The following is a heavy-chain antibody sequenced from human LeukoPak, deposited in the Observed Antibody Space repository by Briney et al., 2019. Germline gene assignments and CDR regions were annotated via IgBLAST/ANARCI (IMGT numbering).Heavy chain of an antibody. J-gene: IGHJ4*02. Sequence: GGSLRLSCAVSGVTFSTDWMHWVRQAPGKRLVWISRINGDGTSTNYADSVKGRFTISRDNAKNTLYLEMKSLRAEDTAVYFCARSTYPKLDSWGQGTLVTVSS. CDR1: GVTFSTDW. D-gene: IGHD3-16*01. CDR3: ARSTYPKLDS. CDR2: INGDGTST. V-gene: IGHV3-74*01.